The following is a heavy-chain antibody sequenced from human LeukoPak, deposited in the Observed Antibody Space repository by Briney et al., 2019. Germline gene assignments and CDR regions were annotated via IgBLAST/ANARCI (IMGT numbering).Heavy chain of an antibody. V-gene: IGHV1-18*01. D-gene: IGHD3-16*01. CDR1: GYTFTSYG. CDR2: ISAYNGDT. J-gene: IGHJ4*02. Sequence: ASVKVSCKASGYTFTSYGISWVRQAPGQGLEWMGWISAYNGDTNYAQKLQGRVTMTTDTSTSTAYMELRSLRSDDTAVYYCARDRRMITFGEVIAYWGPGTLVTVSS. CDR3: ARDRRMITFGEVIAY.